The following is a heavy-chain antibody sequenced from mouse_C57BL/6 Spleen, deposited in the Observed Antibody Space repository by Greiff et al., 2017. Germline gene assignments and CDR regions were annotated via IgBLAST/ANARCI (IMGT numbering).Heavy chain of an antibody. V-gene: IGHV2-6-1*01. CDR1: GFSLTSYG. Sequence: VMLVESGPGLVAPSQSLSITCTVSGFSLTSYGVHWVRQPPGKGLEWLVVIWSDGSTTYNSALKSRLSISKDNSKSQVFLKMNSLQTDDTAMYYCARHAVTTVDAMDDWGQGTSVTVSS. CDR2: IWSDGST. D-gene: IGHD1-1*01. J-gene: IGHJ4*01. CDR3: ARHAVTTVDAMDD.